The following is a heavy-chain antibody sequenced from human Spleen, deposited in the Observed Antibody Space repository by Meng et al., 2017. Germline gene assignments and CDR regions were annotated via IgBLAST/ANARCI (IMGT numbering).Heavy chain of an antibody. Sequence: ASAKVSCKAAGYTFTSNYMHWVRQAPGQGLEWMGIINPSGGSTSYAQKFQGRVTMTRDTSTSTVYMELSSLRSEDTAVYYCAREIVGGTTLYEPNFDYWGQGTLVTVSS. CDR1: GYTFTSNY. J-gene: IGHJ4*02. CDR2: INPSGGST. CDR3: AREIVGGTTLYEPNFDY. V-gene: IGHV1-46*01. D-gene: IGHD1-26*01.